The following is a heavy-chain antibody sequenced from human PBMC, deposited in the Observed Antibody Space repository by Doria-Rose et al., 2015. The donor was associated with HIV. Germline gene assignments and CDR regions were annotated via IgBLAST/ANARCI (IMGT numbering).Heavy chain of an antibody. V-gene: IGHV2-26*01. Sequence: QVTLKESGPVLVKSTETLTLTCTVSGVSLSSPGMGVSWIRQPPGKALEWLAHIFSDDERSYKTSLKSRLTISRGTSKSQVVLTMTDMDPVDTATYYCARIKSSRWYHKYYFDFWGQGTLVIVSA. D-gene: IGHD6-13*01. CDR1: GVSLSSPGMG. J-gene: IGHJ4*02. CDR2: IFSDDER. CDR3: ARIKSSRWYHKYYFDF.